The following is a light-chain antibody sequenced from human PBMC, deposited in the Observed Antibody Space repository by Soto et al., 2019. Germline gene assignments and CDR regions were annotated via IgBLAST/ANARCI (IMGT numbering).Light chain of an antibody. CDR3: SSYAGSKGVL. Sequence: QSALTQPPSASGSPGQSVTISCTGTSSDVGGYNYVSWYQQHPGKAPKLMIYEVNKRPSGVPDRFSGSKSGNTASLTVSGLQTEDEADYYCSSYAGSKGVLFGGGTKVTVL. V-gene: IGLV2-8*01. CDR1: SSDVGGYNY. CDR2: EVN. J-gene: IGLJ2*01.